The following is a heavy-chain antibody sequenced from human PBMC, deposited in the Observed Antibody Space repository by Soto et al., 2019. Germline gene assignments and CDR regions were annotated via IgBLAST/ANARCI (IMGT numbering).Heavy chain of an antibody. V-gene: IGHV4-39*02. CDR3: ARDAGGYDVDY. CDR2: VYSSGST. J-gene: IGHJ4*02. Sequence: QLQLQESGPGLVKPSETLSLTCTVSGGSISSSSYYWGWIRQPPGTGLEWIGNVYSSGSTYYNPSLKSRVTISVDTSNDQGSLRLSSVTAADTAVYYCARDAGGYDVDYWGQGTLVTVSS. CDR1: GGSISSSSYY. D-gene: IGHD5-12*01.